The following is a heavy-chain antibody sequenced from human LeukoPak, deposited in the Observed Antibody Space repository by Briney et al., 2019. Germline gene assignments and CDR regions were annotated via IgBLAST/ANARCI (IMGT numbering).Heavy chain of an antibody. J-gene: IGHJ4*02. D-gene: IGHD6-13*01. V-gene: IGHV3-23*01. CDR1: GFTVSSNY. CDR3: AKARVAATGD. CDR2: ISTSGEST. Sequence: GGSLRLSCAASGFTVSSNYMSWVRQAPGKGLEWVSRISTSGESTYYADSVKGRFTISRDNSKNTLYLQMNSLRAEDTAVYYCAKARVAATGDWGQGTLVTVSS.